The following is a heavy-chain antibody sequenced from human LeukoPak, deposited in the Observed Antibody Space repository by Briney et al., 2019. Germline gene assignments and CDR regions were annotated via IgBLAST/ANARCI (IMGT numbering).Heavy chain of an antibody. CDR2: IKEDGSEK. CDR3: ARHLVTVVMENYFDY. Sequence: PGGSLRLSCAASGFTFSSYWMSWVRQAPGKGLEWVADIKEDGSEKYYVDSVKGRFTISRDNAKNSLYLQMNSLRAEDTAVYYCARHLVTVVMENYFDYWGQGTLVTVSS. CDR1: GFTFSSYW. D-gene: IGHD1-1*01. J-gene: IGHJ4*02. V-gene: IGHV3-7*01.